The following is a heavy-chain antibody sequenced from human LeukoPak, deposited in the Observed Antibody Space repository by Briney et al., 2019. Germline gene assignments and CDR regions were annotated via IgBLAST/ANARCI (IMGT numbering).Heavy chain of an antibody. CDR1: GFTFRSYW. CDR2: IKTDGSEK. CDR3: AKFLWFGELNLHYYYMDV. V-gene: IGHV3-7*03. J-gene: IGHJ6*03. D-gene: IGHD3-10*01. Sequence: GGSLRLSCAVSGFTFRSYWMSWVRQAPGKGLEWVANIKTDGSEKIYVDSLKGRFTISRDNSKNTLYLQMNSLRAEDTAVYYCAKFLWFGELNLHYYYMDVWGKGTTVTISS.